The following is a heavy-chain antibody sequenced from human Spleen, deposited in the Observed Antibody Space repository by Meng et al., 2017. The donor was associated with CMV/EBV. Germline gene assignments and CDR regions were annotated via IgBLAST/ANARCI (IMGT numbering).Heavy chain of an antibody. CDR3: AMGTSPNWFDP. CDR1: GFTFSDYY. V-gene: IGHV3-11*04. D-gene: IGHD1-7*01. CDR2: INATGKNT. J-gene: IGHJ5*02. Sequence: SCAASGFTFSDYYMSWIRQAPGKGLEWVSYINATGKNTYYAASVKGRFTISRDNAKNSLYLQMNGLRVEDTAVYYCAMGTSPNWFDPWGQGTLVTVSS.